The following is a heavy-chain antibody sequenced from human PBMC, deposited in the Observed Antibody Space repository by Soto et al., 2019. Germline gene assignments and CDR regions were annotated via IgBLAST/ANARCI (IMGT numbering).Heavy chain of an antibody. Sequence: EVQLVESGGGLVQPGGSLRLSCAASGFTFSSYSMNWVRQAPGKGLEWVSYISSSSTTKYYADSVKGRFTISRDNAKNSLYLQMNGLSAEHTAVYYCARDGCSGSNCLNWFDPWGQGTLVTVSS. CDR3: ARDGCSGSNCLNWFDP. J-gene: IGHJ5*02. V-gene: IGHV3-48*01. CDR2: ISSSSTTK. D-gene: IGHD2-15*01. CDR1: GFTFSSYS.